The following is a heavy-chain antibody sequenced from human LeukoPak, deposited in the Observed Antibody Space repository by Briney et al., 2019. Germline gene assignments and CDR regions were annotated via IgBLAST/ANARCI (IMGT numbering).Heavy chain of an antibody. J-gene: IGHJ3*02. CDR1: GFTFSSYR. CDR2: IKQDGSEK. D-gene: IGHD3-10*01. Sequence: GGSLRLSCAASGFTFSSYRMSWVRQAPGKGLEWVANIKQDGSEKYYVDSVKGRFTISRDNAKNSLYLQMNSLRAEDTAVYYCARDPNYGSGSYYSDAFDIWGQGTMVTVSS. CDR3: ARDPNYGSGSYYSDAFDI. V-gene: IGHV3-7*01.